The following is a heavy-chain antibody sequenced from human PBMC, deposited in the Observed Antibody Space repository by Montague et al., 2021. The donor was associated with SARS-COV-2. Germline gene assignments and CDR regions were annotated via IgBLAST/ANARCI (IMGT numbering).Heavy chain of an antibody. CDR3: ARTTTRMLYPENAFDI. Sequence: CAISGDSVSSNTATWNWIRQSPSRGLEWLGRTYCRSKWYHDYAISLKGRITINPDTSKNQFSLQLSSVAPEDTAVFYCARTTTRMLYPENAFDIWGQGTMVTVSS. D-gene: IGHD2-15*01. J-gene: IGHJ3*02. CDR1: GDSVSSNTAT. CDR2: TYCRSKWYH. V-gene: IGHV6-1*01.